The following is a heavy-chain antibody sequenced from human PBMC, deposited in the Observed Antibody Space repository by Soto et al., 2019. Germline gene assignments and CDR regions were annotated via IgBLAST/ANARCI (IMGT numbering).Heavy chain of an antibody. CDR2: ISYDGSNK. V-gene: IGHV3-30*18. CDR1: GFTFSSYG. J-gene: IGHJ6*02. D-gene: IGHD4-17*01. Sequence: QVQLVESGGGVVQPGRSLRLSCAASGFTFSSYGMHWVRQAPGKGLEWVAVISYDGSNKYYADSVKGRFTISRDNSKNTLYLQMNSLRAEDTAVYYCAKVQIITRPKDYGENYYYYGMDVWGQGTTVTVSS. CDR3: AKVQIITRPKDYGENYYYYGMDV.